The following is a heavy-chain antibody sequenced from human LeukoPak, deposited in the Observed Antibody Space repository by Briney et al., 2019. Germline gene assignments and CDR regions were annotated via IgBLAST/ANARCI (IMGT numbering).Heavy chain of an antibody. J-gene: IGHJ6*03. D-gene: IGHD6-13*01. CDR2: ISSSGSTI. CDR1: GFTFSSYE. V-gene: IGHV3-48*03. CDR3: ARESRQQLSREYYYYYMDV. Sequence: PGGSLRLSCAASGFTFSSYEMNWVRQAPGKGLEWVSYISSSGSTIYYADSVKGRFTISRDNAKNSLYLQMNSLRAEDTAVYYCARESRQQLSREYYYYYMDVWGKGTTVTISS.